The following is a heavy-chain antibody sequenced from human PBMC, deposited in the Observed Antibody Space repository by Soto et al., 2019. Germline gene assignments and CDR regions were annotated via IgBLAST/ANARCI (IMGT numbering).Heavy chain of an antibody. CDR1: GDSVSSNTAA. D-gene: IGHD3-3*01. V-gene: IGHV6-1*01. CDR3: ASDQYDFWTGYFGYWFDP. CDR2: TYYRSKWYN. J-gene: IGHJ5*02. Sequence: SQTLSLTCVISGDSVSSNTAAWNWIRQSPSRGLEWLGRTYYRSKWYNDYAVSVKSQITTNADTSKNHFSLQLNSVTPEDTAVYYCASDQYDFWTGYFGYWFDPWGQGTMVTVSS.